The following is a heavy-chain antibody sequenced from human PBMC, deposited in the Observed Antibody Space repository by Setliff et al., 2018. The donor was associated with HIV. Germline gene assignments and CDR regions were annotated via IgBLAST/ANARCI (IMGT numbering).Heavy chain of an antibody. CDR2: IWYDGSNK. Sequence: PGGSLRLSCAASGFTFSTYGMYWVRQAPGKGLEWVAVIWYDGSNKYYADSVQGRFTISRDNSKNTVYLQMNSLRAEDTAVYYCARRAYCSSTTCFDNWGQGALVTVSS. V-gene: IGHV3-33*01. CDR1: GFTFSTYG. D-gene: IGHD2-2*01. J-gene: IGHJ4*02. CDR3: ARRAYCSSTTCFDN.